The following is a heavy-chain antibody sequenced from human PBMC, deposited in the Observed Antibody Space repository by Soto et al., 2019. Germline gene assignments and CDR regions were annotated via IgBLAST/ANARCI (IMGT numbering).Heavy chain of an antibody. J-gene: IGHJ6*02. V-gene: IGHV3-23*01. D-gene: IGHD3-10*01. CDR1: GFDFSTYA. Sequence: GGSLRLSCVASGFDFSTYAMSWVRQAPGKGLEWVSVIGEGGVSRVYADAVKGRFTISRDNSKNTLYLQMTSLRVDDTAMYYCARDSVTRVSSDIPGMDVWGQGTTVTSP. CDR3: ARDSVTRVSSDIPGMDV. CDR2: IGEGGVSR.